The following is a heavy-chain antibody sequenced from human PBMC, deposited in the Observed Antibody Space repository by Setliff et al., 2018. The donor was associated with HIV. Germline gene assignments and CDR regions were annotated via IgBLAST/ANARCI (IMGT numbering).Heavy chain of an antibody. CDR1: GGSFSGYY. J-gene: IGHJ4*02. CDR2: INHSGGT. V-gene: IGHV4-34*01. D-gene: IGHD3-9*01. CDR3: ARDRGGYYDILTGYYTQSYFFDY. Sequence: PSETLSLTCAVYGGSFSGYYWSWIRQPPGKGLEWIGEINHSGGTNYNPSLKSRVTISVDTSKNQFSLKLSSVTAADTAVYYCARDRGGYYDILTGYYTQSYFFDYWGQGTLVTVSS.